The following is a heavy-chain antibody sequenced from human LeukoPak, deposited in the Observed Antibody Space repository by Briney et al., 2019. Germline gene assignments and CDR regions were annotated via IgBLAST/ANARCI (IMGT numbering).Heavy chain of an antibody. D-gene: IGHD2-2*01. CDR3: SRDVSRNTPDF. Sequence: PGGSLRLSCAASGFTFSSYWRTWFRQAPGKGQEWVANISPDAGTKYYVASVQGRFTISRDNAKNSLYLQMSSLRADDTALYFCSRDVSRNTPDFWGQGTLVSVSS. CDR2: ISPDAGTK. V-gene: IGHV3-7*01. CDR1: GFTFSSYW. J-gene: IGHJ4*02.